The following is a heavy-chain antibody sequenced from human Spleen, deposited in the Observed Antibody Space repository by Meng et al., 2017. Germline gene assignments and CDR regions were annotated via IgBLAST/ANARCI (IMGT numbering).Heavy chain of an antibody. J-gene: IGHJ4*02. CDR3: ATYRGWLQSRLDY. Sequence: ASVKVSCKPSGYTFTAYYIHWVRQAPGQGLEWMGHINPDTGDTLYAQKFQGRVSMTGDTSISTAYVELSGLRSDDTAVYYCATYRGWLQSRLDYWGQGTLVTVSS. V-gene: IGHV1-2*06. CDR1: GYTFTAYY. D-gene: IGHD5-24*01. CDR2: INPDTGDT.